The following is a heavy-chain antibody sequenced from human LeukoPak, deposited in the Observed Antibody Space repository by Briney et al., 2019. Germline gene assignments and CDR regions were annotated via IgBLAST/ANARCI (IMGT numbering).Heavy chain of an antibody. Sequence: PSETLSLTCTVSGGSISSYYWSWIRQPPGKGLEWIGYIYYSGSANYNPSLKSRVTISVDTSKNQFSLKLSSVTAADTAVYYCARDRGSSWYNGFDYWGQGTLVTVSS. D-gene: IGHD6-13*01. CDR3: ARDRGSSWYNGFDY. J-gene: IGHJ4*02. CDR2: IYYSGSA. V-gene: IGHV4-59*01. CDR1: GGSISSYY.